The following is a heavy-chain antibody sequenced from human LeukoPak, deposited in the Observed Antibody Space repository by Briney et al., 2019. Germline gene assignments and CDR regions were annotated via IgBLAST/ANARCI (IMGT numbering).Heavy chain of an antibody. CDR2: IYSSGST. J-gene: IGHJ6*04. V-gene: IGHV3-66*01. Sequence: GGSPRLSCAASGVTVSSHYMNWVRHVPGKGLEWGSDIYSSGSTYYADSVEGRFTISRDYSKNTLNLQMDSLRAEDTAVYYCARENVVRGLISGLDVWGAGTTVTVSS. CDR1: GVTVSSHY. D-gene: IGHD3-10*01. CDR3: ARENVVRGLISGLDV.